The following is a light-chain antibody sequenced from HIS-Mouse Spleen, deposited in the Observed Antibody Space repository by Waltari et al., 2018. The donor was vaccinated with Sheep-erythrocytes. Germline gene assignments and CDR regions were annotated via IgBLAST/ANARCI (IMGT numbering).Light chain of an antibody. CDR1: KLGDKY. V-gene: IGLV3-1*01. CDR3: QAWDSSLYV. CDR2: QDS. J-gene: IGLJ1*01. Sequence: SYELTQPPSVSVSPGQTASITCSGDKLGDKYACWYQQKPGQSPVLVIYQDSKRPSGIPERFSGSNSGNTATLTLSGTQAMDEADYYCQAWDSSLYVFGTGTKVTVL.